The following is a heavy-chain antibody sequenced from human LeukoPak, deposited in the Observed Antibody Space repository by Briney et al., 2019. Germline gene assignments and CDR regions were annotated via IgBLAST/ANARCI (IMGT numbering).Heavy chain of an antibody. J-gene: IGHJ1*01. CDR1: GFTFSSYG. D-gene: IGHD6-19*01. CDR3: AKDRGVAGTMAD. Sequence: PGRSLRLSCAASGFTFSSYGMHWVRQAPGKGLEWVTVISYDGSEIHYADSVKGRFTISRDNSKNTLYLQMNSLRTEDTAVYVCAKDRGVAGTMADWGQGTLVIVSS. V-gene: IGHV3-30*18. CDR2: ISYDGSEI.